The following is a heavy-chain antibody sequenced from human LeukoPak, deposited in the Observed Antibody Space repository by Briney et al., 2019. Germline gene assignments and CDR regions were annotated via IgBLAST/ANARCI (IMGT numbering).Heavy chain of an antibody. CDR3: ARDRGDAFDI. V-gene: IGHV3-21*01. CDR1: GFTFSSYS. D-gene: IGHD3-10*01. CDR2: ISSSSSYI. J-gene: IGHJ3*02. Sequence: PGGSLRLSCAASGFTFSSYSMNWVRQAPGKGLEWVSFISSSSSYIYYADSVKGRFTISRDNAKNSLYLQMNSLRAEDTAVYYCARDRGDAFDIWGQGTMVTVSS.